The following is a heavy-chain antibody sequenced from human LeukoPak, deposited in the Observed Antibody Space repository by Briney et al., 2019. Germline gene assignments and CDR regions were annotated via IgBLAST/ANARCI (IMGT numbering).Heavy chain of an antibody. V-gene: IGHV3-20*04. J-gene: IGHJ5*02. D-gene: IGHD3-22*01. CDR2: ISWNSGSI. Sequence: GGSLRLSCAASGFTFDDYGMSWVRQAPGKGLEWVSGISWNSGSIGYADSVKGRFTISRDNAKNSLYLQMNSLRAEDTAVYYCARGITMIVGGGWFDPWGQGTLVTVSS. CDR1: GFTFDDYG. CDR3: ARGITMIVGGGWFDP.